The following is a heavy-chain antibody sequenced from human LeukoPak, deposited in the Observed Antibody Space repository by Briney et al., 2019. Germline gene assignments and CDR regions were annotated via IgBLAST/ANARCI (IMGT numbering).Heavy chain of an antibody. CDR2: IYPGDSDT. D-gene: IGHD2-2*01. CDR3: ARRGLYCSTTTCYLDY. V-gene: IGHV5-51*01. J-gene: IGHJ4*02. CDR1: GYSFTTYW. Sequence: PGESLKISCKGSGYSFTTYWIGWVRQMPGKDLEWMGIIYPGDSDTRYSPSSQGQVTISADTSISTAYLQWSSLKASDTAMYYCARRGLYCSTTTCYLDYWGQGTLVTVSS.